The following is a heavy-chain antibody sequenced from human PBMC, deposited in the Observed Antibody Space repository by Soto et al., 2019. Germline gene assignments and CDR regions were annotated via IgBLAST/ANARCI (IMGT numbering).Heavy chain of an antibody. J-gene: IGHJ4*02. CDR3: AKGRGYCMSTSCYVGSDY. V-gene: IGHV3-23*01. CDR1: GFTFSSYA. D-gene: IGHD2-2*01. CDR2: ISGSGGST. Sequence: EVQLLESGGGLVQPGGSLRLSCAASGFTFSSYAMSWVRQAPGKGLEWVSAISGSGGSTYHADSVKGRFTISRDNSKNTLYLQMNSLRAEDTAVYYCAKGRGYCMSTSCYVGSDYWGQGTLVTVSS.